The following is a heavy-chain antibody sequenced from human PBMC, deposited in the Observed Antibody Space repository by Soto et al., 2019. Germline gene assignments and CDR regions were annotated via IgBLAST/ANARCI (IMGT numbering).Heavy chain of an antibody. CDR3: ETDIRDTSLLTS. CDR2: ISPDGSQK. J-gene: IGHJ1*01. V-gene: IGHV3-30-3*01. D-gene: IGHD2-2*02. CDR1: GFTFRGKT. Sequence: GGSLRLSCVASGFTFRGKTMYWVRQAPGKGLERVALISPDGSQKYYADSVKGRFTISRDNFKNTVYLQMDSLRAEDTSLYYCETDIRDTSLLTSRGQGTLITVSS.